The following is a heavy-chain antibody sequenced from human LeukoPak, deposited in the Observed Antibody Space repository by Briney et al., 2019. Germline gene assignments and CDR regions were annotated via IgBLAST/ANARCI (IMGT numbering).Heavy chain of an antibody. CDR2: ISSSSSYI. Sequence: GGSLRLSCAASGFTFSSYSMNWVRQAPGKGLEWVSSISSSSSYIYYADSVKGRFTISRDNSKNTLYLQMNSLRAEDTAVYYCAKYTVTTIGLDYWGQGTLVTVSS. CDR1: GFTFSSYS. D-gene: IGHD4-17*01. J-gene: IGHJ4*02. CDR3: AKYTVTTIGLDY. V-gene: IGHV3-21*04.